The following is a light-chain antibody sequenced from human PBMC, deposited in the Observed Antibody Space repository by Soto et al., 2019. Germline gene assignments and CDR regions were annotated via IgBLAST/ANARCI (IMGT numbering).Light chain of an antibody. Sequence: DIQMTQSASTLSASVGDRVSIACRASQNISPWLAWYQQKPGKAPRLLIFGASSLEGGVPSRFSGSVYGTDFTLTISSLQPDDFATYYCQQYSSSVTFGKGTKV. CDR2: GAS. CDR1: QNISPW. J-gene: IGKJ1*01. CDR3: QQYSSSVT. V-gene: IGKV1-5*01.